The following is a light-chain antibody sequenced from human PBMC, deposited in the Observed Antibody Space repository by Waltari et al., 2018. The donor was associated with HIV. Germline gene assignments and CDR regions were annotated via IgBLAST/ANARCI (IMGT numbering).Light chain of an antibody. CDR1: SSNIGANFD. CDR2: ANS. V-gene: IGLV1-40*01. CDR3: QSFDSSLNAYV. J-gene: IGLJ1*01. Sequence: QSVLTQAPSVSGAPGQRVTISCTGSSSNIGANFDVHWYQLLPGSSPKLLIFANSNRPSWVPDRCSGSKSGTSASLAITGLHPEDEAEYYCQSFDSSLNAYVFGTGTTVIVL.